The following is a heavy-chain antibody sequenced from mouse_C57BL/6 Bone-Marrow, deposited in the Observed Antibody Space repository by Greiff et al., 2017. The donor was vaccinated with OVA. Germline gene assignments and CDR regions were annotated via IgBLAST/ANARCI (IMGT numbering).Heavy chain of an antibody. Sequence: QVQLQQPGAELVKPGASVKVSCKASGYTFTSYWMHWVKQRPGQGLEWIGRIHPNSGGTKYNEKFKSKATLTVDKPSSTAYMQLSSLTSEDSAVYYCARSDYQGAMDYWGQGTSVTVSS. CDR3: ARSDYQGAMDY. J-gene: IGHJ4*01. D-gene: IGHD2-4*01. V-gene: IGHV1-72*01. CDR2: IHPNSGGT. CDR1: GYTFTSYW.